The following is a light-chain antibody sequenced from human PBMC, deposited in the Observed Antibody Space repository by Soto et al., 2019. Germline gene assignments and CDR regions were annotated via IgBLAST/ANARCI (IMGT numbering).Light chain of an antibody. Sequence: IVLIQSPATLSLSAGERATLSCRASQSVSTYLAWYQQKSGQAPRLLIYDASNRATGIPARFSGSGSGTDFTLSISSLEPEDFAVYYCQQRSTWPLTFGGGTKVEIK. J-gene: IGKJ4*01. CDR2: DAS. CDR3: QQRSTWPLT. CDR1: QSVSTY. V-gene: IGKV3-11*01.